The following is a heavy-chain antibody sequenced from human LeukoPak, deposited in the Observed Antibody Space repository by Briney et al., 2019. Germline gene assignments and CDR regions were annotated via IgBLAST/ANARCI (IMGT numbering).Heavy chain of an antibody. CDR2: ISSSSSYI. J-gene: IGHJ4*02. D-gene: IGHD3-3*01. Sequence: GGSLRLSCAASGFTVSSYAMHWVRQAPGKGLEWVSSISSSSSYIYYADSVKGRFTISRDNAKNSLYLQMNSLRAEDTAVYYCARDGGEYDFWSGYTWQRVRSPLHYWGQGTLVTVSS. CDR3: ARDGGEYDFWSGYTWQRVRSPLHY. CDR1: GFTVSSYA. V-gene: IGHV3-21*01.